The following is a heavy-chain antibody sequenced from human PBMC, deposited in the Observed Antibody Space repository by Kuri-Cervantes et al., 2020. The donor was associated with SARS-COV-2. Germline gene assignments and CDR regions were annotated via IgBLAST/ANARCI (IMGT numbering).Heavy chain of an antibody. CDR1: GFTVSSNY. D-gene: IGHD6-19*01. V-gene: IGHV3-53*01. CDR3: ARPGRIAVAGTDY. J-gene: IGHJ4*02. Sequence: GGSLRLSCAASGFTVSSNYMSWVRQAPGKGLEWVSVIYSSGSTYYADSVKGRFTISRDNSKNTLYLQMNSLRDEDTAVYYCARPGRIAVAGTDYWGQGTRVTVSS. CDR2: IYSSGST.